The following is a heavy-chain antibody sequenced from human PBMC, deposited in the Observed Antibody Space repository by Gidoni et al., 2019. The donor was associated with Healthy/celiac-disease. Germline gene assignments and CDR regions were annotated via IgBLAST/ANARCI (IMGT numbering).Heavy chain of an antibody. J-gene: IGHJ4*02. D-gene: IGHD2-21*02. CDR3: AKDLPDLYGGNSSVY. V-gene: IGHV3-23*01. CDR2: ISGSGGST. Sequence: EVQLLESGGGLVQPGGSLRLSCAASGFTFSSYAMSWVRQAQGKGLEWVSAISGSGGSTYYEDSVKGRFTISRDNSKNTLYLQMNSLRAEDTAVYYCAKDLPDLYGGNSSVYWGQGTLVTVSS. CDR1: GFTFSSYA.